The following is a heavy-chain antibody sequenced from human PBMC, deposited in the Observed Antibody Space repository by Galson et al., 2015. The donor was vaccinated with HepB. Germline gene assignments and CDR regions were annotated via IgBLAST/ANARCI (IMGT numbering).Heavy chain of an antibody. Sequence: CAISGDSVSGNIVSWNWIRQSPSRGLEWLGRTYFGSKWYYDYAVSAKSRITINPDTSENQFSLQLHSVTPEDTAVYYCAGAGYCRSTYCFFAYWGQGTLVTVSS. J-gene: IGHJ4*02. CDR2: TYFGSKWYY. CDR1: GDSVSGNIVS. V-gene: IGHV6-1*01. CDR3: AGAGYCRSTYCFFAY. D-gene: IGHD2-2*01.